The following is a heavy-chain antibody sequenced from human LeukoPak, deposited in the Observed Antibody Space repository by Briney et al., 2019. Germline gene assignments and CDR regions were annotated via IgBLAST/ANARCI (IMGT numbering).Heavy chain of an antibody. V-gene: IGHV3-23*01. CDR3: AKSRFTPIVVVTALDY. CDR2: ISGSGGST. CDR1: GFTFSSYG. J-gene: IGHJ4*02. Sequence: GGSLRLTCAASGFTFSSYGMSWVRQAPGKGLEWVSAISGSGGSTYYADSVKGRFTISRDNSKNTLYLQMNSLRAEDTAVYYCAKSRFTPIVVVTALDYWGQGTLVTVSS. D-gene: IGHD2-21*02.